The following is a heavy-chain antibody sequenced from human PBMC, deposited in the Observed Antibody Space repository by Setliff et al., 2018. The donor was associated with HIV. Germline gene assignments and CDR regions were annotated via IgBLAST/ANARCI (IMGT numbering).Heavy chain of an antibody. V-gene: IGHV4-38-2*01. J-gene: IGHJ5*02. CDR1: GYSISSGYY. CDR2: IYYSGGT. CDR3: ARVSRGGSSPGWFDP. Sequence: SETLSLTCAVSGYSISSGYYWGWIRQTPGKGLEWIGSIYYSGGTYYNPSLKSRVTISVDTSKNQFSLKLSSVTAADTAVYYCARVSRGGSSPGWFDPWGQGTLVTVSS. D-gene: IGHD6-6*01.